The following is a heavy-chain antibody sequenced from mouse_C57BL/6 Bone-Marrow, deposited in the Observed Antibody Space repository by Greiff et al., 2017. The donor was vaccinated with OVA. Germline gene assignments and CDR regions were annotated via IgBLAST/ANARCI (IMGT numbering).Heavy chain of an antibody. CDR2: IHPNSGST. J-gene: IGHJ3*01. V-gene: IGHV1-64*01. D-gene: IGHD1-1*01. Sequence: VQLQQSGAELVKPGASVKLSCKASGYTFTSYWMHWVKQRPGQGLEWIGMIHPNSGSTNYNEKFKSKATLTVDKSSSTAYMQLSSLTSEDSAVYYCANHYYGSTLAYWGQGTLVTVSA. CDR1: GYTFTSYW. CDR3: ANHYYGSTLAY.